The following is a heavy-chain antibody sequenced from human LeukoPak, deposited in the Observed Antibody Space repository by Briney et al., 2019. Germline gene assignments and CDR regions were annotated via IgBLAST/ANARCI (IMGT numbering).Heavy chain of an antibody. V-gene: IGHV1-2*04. CDR1: GYTFISYA. J-gene: IGHJ6*02. D-gene: IGHD4-17*01. CDR3: ARGGYGDYYYYYGMDV. CDR2: INPNSGGT. Sequence: ASVKVSCKASGYTFISYAMNWVRQAPGQGLEWMGWINPNSGGTNYAQKFQGWVTMTRDTSISTAYMELSRLRSDDTAVYYCARGGYGDYYYYYGMDVWGQGTTVTVSS.